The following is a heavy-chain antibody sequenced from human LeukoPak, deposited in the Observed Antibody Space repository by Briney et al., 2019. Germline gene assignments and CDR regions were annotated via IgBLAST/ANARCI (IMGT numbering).Heavy chain of an antibody. Sequence: SETLSLTCTVYGGSISSYYWSWIRQPQGKGLEWIGYIYYSGSTNYNPSLKSRVTISVDTSKNQSSLKLSSVTAADTAVYYCARGGGYPFNWFDPWGQGTLVTVSS. CDR3: ARGGGYPFNWFDP. D-gene: IGHD2-15*01. J-gene: IGHJ5*02. V-gene: IGHV4-59*01. CDR2: IYYSGST. CDR1: GGSISSYY.